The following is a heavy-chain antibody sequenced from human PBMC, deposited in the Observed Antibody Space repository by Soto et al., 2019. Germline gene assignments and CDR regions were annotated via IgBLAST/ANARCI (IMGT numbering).Heavy chain of an antibody. CDR1: GDSINSYY. D-gene: IGHD1-1*01. CDR3: ANLSWKGPPVYYYYMDV. J-gene: IGHJ6*03. CDR2: IYYNGST. Sequence: PSETLSLTCTVSGDSINSYYWSWIRQPPGKGLEWIGYIYYNGSTSYSPSLKSRVTMSVDTSKNHFSLRLSSVTAADTAVYYCANLSWKGPPVYYYYMDVWGKGTTVTVS. V-gene: IGHV4-59*01.